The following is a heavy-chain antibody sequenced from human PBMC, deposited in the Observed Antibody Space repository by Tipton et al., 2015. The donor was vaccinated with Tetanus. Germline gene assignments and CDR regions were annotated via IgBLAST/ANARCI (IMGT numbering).Heavy chain of an antibody. D-gene: IGHD3-3*01. V-gene: IGHV4-31*03. CDR2: IHYSGGS. J-gene: IGHJ4*02. CDR3: ARANYDFPKKGPFDS. CDR1: GASVSSGDSH. Sequence: GLVKPSQTLSLTCTVSGASVSSGDSHWTWIRQHPGEGLEWIGDIHYSGGSKYNPSLKSRLTMSLDTSQNQFSLRLSSVTAADTAVYYCARANYDFPKKGPFDSWGQGSLVIVSS.